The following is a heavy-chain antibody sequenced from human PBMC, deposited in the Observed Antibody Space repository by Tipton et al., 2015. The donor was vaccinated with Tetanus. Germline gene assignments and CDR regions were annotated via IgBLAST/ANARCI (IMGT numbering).Heavy chain of an antibody. V-gene: IGHV4-39*01. D-gene: IGHD5-12*01. J-gene: IGHJ1*01. CDR2: IYDSEST. CDR1: GVSISSSSYY. CDR3: VRHVSGMFSGFDSKF. Sequence: TLSLTCTVSGVSISSSSYYWGWIRQPPGKGLEWIGSIYDSESTYYNPSLKSRVTISVDTSKNQFSLKLGSVTAADTAVYYCVRHVSGMFSGFDSKFWGQGSLVTVTS.